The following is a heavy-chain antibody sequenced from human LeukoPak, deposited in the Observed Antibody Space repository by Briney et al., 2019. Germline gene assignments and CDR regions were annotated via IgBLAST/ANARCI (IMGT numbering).Heavy chain of an antibody. CDR1: GYSFTSYW. CDR2: IYPGDSDT. V-gene: IGHV5-51*01. CDR3: ARHGLAPTGDAAFDI. J-gene: IGHJ3*02. Sequence: GESLKISCKGSGYSFTSYWIGWVRQMPGKGLEWMGIIYPGDSDTRYSPSFQGQVTISADKSISTAYLQWSSLKASDTAMYYCARHGLAPTGDAAFDIWGQGTMVTVSS. D-gene: IGHD7-27*01.